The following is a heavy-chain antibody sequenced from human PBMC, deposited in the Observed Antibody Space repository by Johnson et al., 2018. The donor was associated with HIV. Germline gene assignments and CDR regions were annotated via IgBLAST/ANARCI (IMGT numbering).Heavy chain of an antibody. V-gene: IGHV3-66*03. D-gene: IGHD2-15*01. CDR3: ASSAPGLLPNDAFDI. CDR1: GFTVSGKY. Sequence: VQLVESGGGLIQPGGSLRLSCAASGFTVSGKYMTWVRQAPGKGLEWVSLIYSGGSTYYADSVKGRFTISRDNSKNTLYLQMTSLRAEDTAVYYCASSAPGLLPNDAFDIWGQGTMVTVSS. J-gene: IGHJ3*02. CDR2: IYSGGST.